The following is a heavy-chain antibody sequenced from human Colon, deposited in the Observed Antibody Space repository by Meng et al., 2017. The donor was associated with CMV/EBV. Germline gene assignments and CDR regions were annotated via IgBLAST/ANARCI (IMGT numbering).Heavy chain of an antibody. Sequence: GESLKISCAASGFNVINTYINWVRQAPGKGLEWVSGMYRNGSPFYAKSVKGRFVISRDISKNTVSLQMKSLTPEDAAIYFCAKDRPFDEYCSDNWGQGTLVTVSS. D-gene: IGHD2/OR15-2a*01. CDR2: MYRNGSP. V-gene: IGHV3-53*01. J-gene: IGHJ4*02. CDR1: GFNVINTY. CDR3: AKDRPFDEYCSDN.